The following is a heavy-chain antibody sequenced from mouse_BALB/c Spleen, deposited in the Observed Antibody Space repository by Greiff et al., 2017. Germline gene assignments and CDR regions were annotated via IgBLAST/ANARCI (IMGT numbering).Heavy chain of an antibody. V-gene: IGHV5-6-3*01. D-gene: IGHD4-1*01. CDR2: INSNGGST. Sequence: EVQLQESGGGLVQPGGSLKLSCAASGFTFSSYGMSWVRQTPDKRLELVATINSNGGSTYYPDSVKGRFTISRDNAKNTLYLQMSSLKSEDTAMYYCARGGWDGFDDWGQGTTLTVSS. CDR1: GFTFSSYG. J-gene: IGHJ2*01. CDR3: ARGGWDGFDD.